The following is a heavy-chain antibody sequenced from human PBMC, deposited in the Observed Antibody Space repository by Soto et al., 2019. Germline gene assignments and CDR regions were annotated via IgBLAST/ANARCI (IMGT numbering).Heavy chain of an antibody. D-gene: IGHD2-2*01. CDR3: ARGGGEYQLLWQNWFDP. CDR1: GGSVSSGDYY. J-gene: IGHJ5*02. V-gene: IGHV4-61*08. Sequence: SETLSLTCTVSGGSVSSGDYYWGWIRQPPGKGLEWIGCIYYSGNTNYNPSLKSRVIISVDTSKNLFSLKLTSVTAADTAVYYCARGGGEYQLLWQNWFDPWGQGTLVTVS. CDR2: IYYSGNT.